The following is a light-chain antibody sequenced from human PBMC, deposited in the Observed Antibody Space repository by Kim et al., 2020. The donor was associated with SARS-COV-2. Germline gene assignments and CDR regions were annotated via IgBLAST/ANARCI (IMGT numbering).Light chain of an antibody. CDR1: QSVSTSY. CDR2: GAS. Sequence: RATPSCRASQSVSTSYLAWYQQKPGQSPRLLIYGASTRATGIPDRFSGSGSGTDFTLTISRLEPEDFAVYHCQLYGHSPMYSPMYTFGQGTKLEI. J-gene: IGKJ2*01. V-gene: IGKV3-20*01. CDR3: QLYGHSPMYSPMYT.